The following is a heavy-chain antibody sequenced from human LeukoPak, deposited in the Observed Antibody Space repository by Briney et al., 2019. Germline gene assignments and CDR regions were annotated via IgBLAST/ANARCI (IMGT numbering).Heavy chain of an antibody. CDR1: GFTFSSYA. CDR2: ISGSGGST. J-gene: IGHJ4*02. V-gene: IGHV3-23*01. CDR3: AKLWGQTYYYDSSGYPSDY. D-gene: IGHD3-22*01. Sequence: PGGSLRLSCAASGFTFSSYAMSWVRQAPGKGLEWVSAISGSGGSTYYADSVKGRFTISRDNSKNTLYLQMNSLRAEDTAVYHCAKLWGQTYYYDSSGYPSDYWGQGTLVTVSS.